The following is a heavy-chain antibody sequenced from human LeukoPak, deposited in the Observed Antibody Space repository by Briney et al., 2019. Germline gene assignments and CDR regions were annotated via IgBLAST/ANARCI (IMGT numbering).Heavy chain of an antibody. D-gene: IGHD3-16*01. J-gene: IGHJ4*02. CDR1: GGSISSSSYY. CDR3: AREGEFRHFDH. Sequence: SETLSLTCTVSGGSISSSSYYWGWIRQPPGKGLEWIGSIYYSGSTYYNPSLKSRVTISVDTSKNQFSLKLSSVTAADTAVYYCAREGEFRHFDHWGQGTLVTVSS. CDR2: IYYSGST. V-gene: IGHV4-39*07.